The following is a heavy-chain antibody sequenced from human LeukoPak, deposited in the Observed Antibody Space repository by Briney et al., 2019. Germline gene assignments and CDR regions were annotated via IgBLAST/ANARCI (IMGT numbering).Heavy chain of an antibody. V-gene: IGHV3-33*08. CDR3: ARLYGANVGYLDY. CDR2: IWYDGSQK. Sequence: GSLRLSCAASGFTVSNNYMNWVRQAPGKGLEWVAAIWYDGSQKYYADTVRSRFTVSRDNSKNTLYLQMDSLRAEDTAVYYCARLYGANVGYLDYWGQGTLVTVSS. J-gene: IGHJ4*02. CDR1: GFTVSNNY. D-gene: IGHD4-23*01.